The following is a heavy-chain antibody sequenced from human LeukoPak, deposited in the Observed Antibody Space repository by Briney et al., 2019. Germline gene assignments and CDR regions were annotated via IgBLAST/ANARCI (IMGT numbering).Heavy chain of an antibody. V-gene: IGHV3-74*01. CDR2: INTDEGST. J-gene: IGHJ4*02. CDR1: GFTFGSYW. D-gene: IGHD2-2*02. Sequence: GSLRLSCAASGFTFGSYWMHWVRQAPGKGLVWVSRINTDEGSTTYADSVKGRFTISRDNAKNTLYLQMNSLRAEDTAVYYCGRGFSIVPAGIPDYWGLGTLVTVSS. CDR3: GRGFSIVPAGIPDY.